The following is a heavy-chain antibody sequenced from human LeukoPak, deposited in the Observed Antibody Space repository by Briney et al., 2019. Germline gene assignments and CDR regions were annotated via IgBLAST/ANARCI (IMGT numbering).Heavy chain of an antibody. CDR2: IYPGDSDT. Sequence: GESLKISCKGSGYSLTSYWIGWVRQMPGKGLEWMGIIYPGDSDTRYSPSFQGQVTISADKSISTAYLQWSSLKASDTAMYYCARPAGGYDWTYYFDYWGQGTLVTVSS. J-gene: IGHJ4*02. CDR3: ARPAGGYDWTYYFDY. CDR1: GYSLTSYW. V-gene: IGHV5-51*01. D-gene: IGHD5-12*01.